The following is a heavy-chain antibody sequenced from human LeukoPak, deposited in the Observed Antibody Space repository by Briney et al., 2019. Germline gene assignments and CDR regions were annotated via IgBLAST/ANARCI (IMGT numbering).Heavy chain of an antibody. CDR2: INHSGST. CDR3: ARGGRLKQLIRFDY. V-gene: IGHV4-34*01. J-gene: IGHJ4*02. CDR1: GGSFSGYY. Sequence: SETLSLTCAVYGGSFSGYYRNWIRQPPGKGLEWIGEINHSGSTNYNPSLRSRVTISVDTSKNQFSLKLSSVTAADTVAYYCARGGRLKQLIRFDYWGQGTLVTVSS. D-gene: IGHD6-6*01.